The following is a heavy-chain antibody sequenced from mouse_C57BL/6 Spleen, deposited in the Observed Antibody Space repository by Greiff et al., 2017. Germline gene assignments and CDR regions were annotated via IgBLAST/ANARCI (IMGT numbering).Heavy chain of an antibody. V-gene: IGHV1-54*01. CDR3: ARYYGSSFDY. CDR1: GYAFTNYL. D-gene: IGHD1-1*01. J-gene: IGHJ2*01. Sequence: QVQLKESGAELVRPGTSVKVSCKASGYAFTNYLIEWVKQRPGQGLEWIGVINPGSGGTNYNEKFKGKATLTADKTSSTAYMQLSSLTSEDAAVYVCARYYGSSFDYWGQGTTLTVSS. CDR2: INPGSGGT.